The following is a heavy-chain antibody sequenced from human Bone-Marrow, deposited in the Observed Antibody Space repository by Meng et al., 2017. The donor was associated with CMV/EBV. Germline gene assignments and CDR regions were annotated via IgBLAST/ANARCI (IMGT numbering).Heavy chain of an antibody. CDR3: VRGLHLTGCSMTSCYLYYYYYGMDV. V-gene: IGHV1-8*01. Sequence: ASVKVSCKASGYTFTSYDINWVRQATGQGLEWMGWMNPNSGNTGYAQKFQGRVTINKDNSISTAYMESSSLRSEATAVYYCVRGLHLTGCSMTSCYLYYYYYGMDVWGQGTTVTVSS. CDR1: GYTFTSYD. J-gene: IGHJ6*02. CDR2: MNPNSGNT. D-gene: IGHD2-2*01.